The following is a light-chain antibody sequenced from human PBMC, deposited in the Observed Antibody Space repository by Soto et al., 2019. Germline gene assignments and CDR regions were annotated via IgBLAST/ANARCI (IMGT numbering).Light chain of an antibody. CDR1: QSVRNSY. Sequence: EIVLTQFPDTLSLSPGERATLSCRASQSVRNSYLAWYQQRPGQAPRLLIYGADSRATGIPDRFSGSGSDTDFTHTISRLEPEDCAVYYGQQYGSSPRYTFGQGTKLEI. CDR2: GAD. V-gene: IGKV3-20*01. J-gene: IGKJ2*01. CDR3: QQYGSSPRYT.